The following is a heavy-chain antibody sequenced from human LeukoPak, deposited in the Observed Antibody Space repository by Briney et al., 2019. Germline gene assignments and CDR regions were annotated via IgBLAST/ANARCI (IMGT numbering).Heavy chain of an antibody. V-gene: IGHV3-30*18. Sequence: GGSLRLSCAACGFTFSSYGMHWVRQAPGKGLEWVAVISYDGSNKYYADSVKGRFTISRDNSKNTLYLQMNSLRAEDTAVYYCAKDTVVTELRGYFDLWGRGTLVTVSS. D-gene: IGHD4-23*01. CDR3: AKDTVVTELRGYFDL. CDR1: GFTFSSYG. CDR2: ISYDGSNK. J-gene: IGHJ2*01.